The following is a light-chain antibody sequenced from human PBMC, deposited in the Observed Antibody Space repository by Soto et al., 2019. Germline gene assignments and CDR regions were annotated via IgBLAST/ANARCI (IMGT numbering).Light chain of an antibody. J-gene: IGKJ2*01. CDR2: KAS. Sequence: EIVMTQSPVTLSVSPGARATLSCRASESVDSNVAWYQQKFGQPPSLIIYKASNRATGIPARFSGSGSGTEFTLAISCLQSEDVAVYYCQQYILRPYTFGQGTKVEI. CDR1: ESVDSN. V-gene: IGKV3D-15*01. CDR3: QQYILRPYT.